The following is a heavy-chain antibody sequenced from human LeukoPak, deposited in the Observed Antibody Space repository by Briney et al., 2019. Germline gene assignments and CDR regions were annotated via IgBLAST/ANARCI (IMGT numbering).Heavy chain of an antibody. J-gene: IGHJ4*02. CDR3: ARGCRYCSGGSQDS. V-gene: IGHV3-30*04. Sequence: PGRSLRLSCAASGFTFSSYAMHWVRQAPGKGLECMAIISYDGSNKYYADSVKGRFTISRDNSKNTLYLQMNSLRAEDTAVYYCARGCRYCSGGSQDSWGQGTLVTVSS. CDR1: GFTFSSYA. CDR2: ISYDGSNK. D-gene: IGHD2-15*01.